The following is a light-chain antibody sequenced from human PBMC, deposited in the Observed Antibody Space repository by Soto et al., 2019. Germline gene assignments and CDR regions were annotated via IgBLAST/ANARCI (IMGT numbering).Light chain of an antibody. Sequence: QSALTQPPSASGSPGQSVTISCTGTSGDIGGYDYVSWYQQHPGKAPKLMIYEVTKRPLGVPDRFSGSKSGNTASLTVSGLQAEDEADYYCSSYAGSHTYVFGSGTKVTVL. CDR3: SSYAGSHTYV. CDR1: SGDIGGYDY. J-gene: IGLJ1*01. V-gene: IGLV2-8*01. CDR2: EVT.